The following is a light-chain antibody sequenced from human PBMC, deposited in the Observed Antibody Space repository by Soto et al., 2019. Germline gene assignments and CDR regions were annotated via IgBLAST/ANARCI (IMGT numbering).Light chain of an antibody. CDR1: QSVSSSY. CDR3: HQYGSSPST. V-gene: IGKV3-20*01. J-gene: IGKJ1*01. CDR2: GAS. Sequence: EIVLTQSPGTLSLSPGERATLSCRASQSVSSSYLAWYQQKPGQAPRLLIYGASSRATGIPDRFSGSGSGTDFTLTISRLEPEDLAVYYCHQYGSSPSTFGQGTKVEIK.